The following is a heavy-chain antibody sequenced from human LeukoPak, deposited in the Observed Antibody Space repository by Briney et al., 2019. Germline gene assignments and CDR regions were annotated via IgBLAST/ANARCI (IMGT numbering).Heavy chain of an antibody. Sequence: GGSLRLSFAASGFTFDNYAMTWVRQGPGKGLEWVSSISSSSSFLYYADSVKGRFTISRDNAKNSLYLQMNSLRAEDTAVYYCARDRDGYNNPGYWGQGTPVTVSS. CDR3: ARDRDGYNNPGY. J-gene: IGHJ4*02. CDR1: GFTFDNYA. D-gene: IGHD5-24*01. V-gene: IGHV3-21*01. CDR2: ISSSSSFL.